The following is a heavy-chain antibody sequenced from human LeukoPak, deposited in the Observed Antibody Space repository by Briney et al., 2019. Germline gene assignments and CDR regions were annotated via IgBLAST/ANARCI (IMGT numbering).Heavy chain of an antibody. J-gene: IGHJ4*02. Sequence: KPSEILSLTCTVSGGSISSGSYYWSWIRQPAGKGLEWIGRIYTSGSTNYNPSLKSRVTISVDTSKNQFSLKLSSVTAADTAVYYCARQTNKQQPPSHWGQGTLVTVSS. V-gene: IGHV4-61*02. CDR2: IYTSGST. CDR3: ARQTNKQQPPSH. D-gene: IGHD6-13*01. CDR1: GGSISSGSYY.